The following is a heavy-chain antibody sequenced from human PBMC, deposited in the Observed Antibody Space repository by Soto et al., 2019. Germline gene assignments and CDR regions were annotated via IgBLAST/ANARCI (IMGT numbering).Heavy chain of an antibody. D-gene: IGHD3-22*01. CDR3: ARGGERITMIVVAPDY. CDR1: GYSISSGYY. V-gene: IGHV4-38-2*01. Sequence: SETLSLTCAVSGYSISSGYYWGWIRQPPGKGLEWIGSIYHSGSSYYNPSLKSRVTISVDTSKNQFSLKLSSVTAADTAVYYCARGGERITMIVVAPDYWGQGTLVTVSS. J-gene: IGHJ4*02. CDR2: IYHSGSS.